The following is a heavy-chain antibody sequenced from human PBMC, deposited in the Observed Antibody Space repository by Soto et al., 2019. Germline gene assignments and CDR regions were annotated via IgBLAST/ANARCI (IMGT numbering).Heavy chain of an antibody. CDR2: IYWDDDK. CDR1: GFSLSSTRMA. CDR3: AXIVVAGLGYYFDY. J-gene: IGHJ4*02. D-gene: IGHD6-19*01. V-gene: IGHV2-5*02. Sequence: QITLKESGPTLVKPTQTLTLTCTFSGFSLSSTRMAVGWIRQPPGKALEWLALIYWDDDKRYSPFLKSRLTITKDTSKNQVVLTMSNMDPVDTARYYCAXIVVAGLGYYFDYWGQGTLVTVSS.